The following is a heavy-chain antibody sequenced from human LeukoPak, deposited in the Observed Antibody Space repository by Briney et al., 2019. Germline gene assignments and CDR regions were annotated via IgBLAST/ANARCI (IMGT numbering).Heavy chain of an antibody. CDR3: ARDGGSGYNDNWFDP. Sequence: ASVKVSCKASGYTFTGYYMHWVRQAPGQGLEWMGWINPNSGGTNYAQKFQGRVTMTSDTSISTAYMELSRLRSDDTAVYYCARDGGSGYNDNWFDPWGQGTLVTVSS. D-gene: IGHD5-12*01. J-gene: IGHJ5*02. CDR2: INPNSGGT. V-gene: IGHV1-2*02. CDR1: GYTFTGYY.